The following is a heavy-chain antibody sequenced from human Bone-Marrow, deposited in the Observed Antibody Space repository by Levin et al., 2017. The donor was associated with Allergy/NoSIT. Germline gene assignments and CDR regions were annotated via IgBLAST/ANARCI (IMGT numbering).Heavy chain of an antibody. CDR3: ASALASSGAILWYFDL. CDR1: GTSIGSHY. J-gene: IGHJ2*01. Sequence: TSQTLSLTCTVSGTSIGSHYWSWLRQSPGKQLEWIGFIHSSGTTGSNPSLKSRVTISADTSKNHFSLRLSSVTAADTATYYCASALASSGAILWYFDLWGRGTLVTVSS. CDR2: IHSSGTT. D-gene: IGHD6-19*01. V-gene: IGHV4-4*08.